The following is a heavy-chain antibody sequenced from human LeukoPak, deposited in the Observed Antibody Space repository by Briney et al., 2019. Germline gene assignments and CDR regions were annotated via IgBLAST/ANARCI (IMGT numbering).Heavy chain of an antibody. CDR2: VNDSGGT. CDR3: ARGILGVFHI. J-gene: IGHJ3*02. CDR1: IDSFTNYY. V-gene: IGHV4-34*01. D-gene: IGHD3-16*01. Sequence: SETLSLTCAVYIDSFTNYYWNWIRQTPGKGLEWIGEVNDSGGTNINPSLRSRVILSVDTSKNQFSLKLISVTAADTAVYYCARGILGVFHIWGQGTMVTVSS.